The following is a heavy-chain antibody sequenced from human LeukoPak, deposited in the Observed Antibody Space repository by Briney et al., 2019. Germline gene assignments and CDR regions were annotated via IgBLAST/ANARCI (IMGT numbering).Heavy chain of an antibody. D-gene: IGHD2-21*01. CDR3: ARLMTSYYYFDY. V-gene: IGHV1-69*05. CDR1: GGTFSSFA. CDR2: IIPLFGTA. J-gene: IGHJ4*02. Sequence: SVKVSCKPSGGTFSSFAISWVRLAPGQGLEWMGGIIPLFGTATYSQMFQGRVTITTDESTSTAYMDLSSLKSEDTAVYYCARLMTSYYYFDYWGQGTLVTVSS.